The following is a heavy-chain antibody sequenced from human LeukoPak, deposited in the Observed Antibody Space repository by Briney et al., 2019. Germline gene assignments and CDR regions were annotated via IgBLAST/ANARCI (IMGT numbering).Heavy chain of an antibody. CDR1: GGSISSYY. CDR3: ARQQLGYYYYGMDV. CDR2: IYYSGST. V-gene: IGHV4-59*08. Sequence: KSSETLSLTCTVSGGSISSYYGSWIRQPPGKGLEWIGYIYYSGSTNYNPSLKSRVTISVDTSKNQFSLKLSSVTAADTAVYYCARQQLGYYYYGMDVWGQGTTVTVSS. J-gene: IGHJ6*02. D-gene: IGHD1-1*01.